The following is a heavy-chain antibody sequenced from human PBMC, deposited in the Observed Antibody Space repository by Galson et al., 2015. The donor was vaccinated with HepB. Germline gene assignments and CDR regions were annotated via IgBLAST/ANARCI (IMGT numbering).Heavy chain of an antibody. CDR2: TYYRSKWYN. D-gene: IGHD6-19*01. V-gene: IGHV6-1*01. CDR1: GDSVSSNSAA. Sequence: CAISGDSVSSNSAAWNWIRQSPSRGLEWLGRTYYRSKWYNDYAVSVKSRITINPDTSKNQFPLQLNSVTPEDTAVYYCARARVDMDWLADAFDIWGQGTMVTVSS. CDR3: ARARVDMDWLADAFDI. J-gene: IGHJ3*02.